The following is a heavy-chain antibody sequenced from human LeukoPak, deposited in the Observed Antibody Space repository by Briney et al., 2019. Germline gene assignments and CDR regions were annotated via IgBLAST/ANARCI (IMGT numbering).Heavy chain of an antibody. CDR3: ARLSFYYYYMDV. D-gene: IGHD1-7*01. CDR2: ISGYNRNT. Sequence: ASVKVSCKASGYTFNSYGISWLRQAPGQGLEWMGWISGYNRNTNYAQKLQGRVTMTTDTSTSTAYMELRSLRSDDTAVYYCARLSFYYYYMDVWGKGTTVTVSS. J-gene: IGHJ6*03. CDR1: GYTFNSYG. V-gene: IGHV1-18*01.